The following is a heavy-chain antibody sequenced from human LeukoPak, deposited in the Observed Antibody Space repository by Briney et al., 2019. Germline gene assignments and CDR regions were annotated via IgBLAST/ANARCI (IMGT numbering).Heavy chain of an antibody. CDR1: GVSFSGYY. V-gene: IGHV4-34*01. CDR3: ATSGN. J-gene: IGHJ4*02. Sequence: KPSETLSLTCAVYGVSFSGYYWSWIRQPPGKGLEWIGEINHSGSTNYNPSLKSRVTISVDTSKNQFSLKLSSVTAADTAVYYCATSGNWGQGTLVTVSS. CDR2: INHSGST.